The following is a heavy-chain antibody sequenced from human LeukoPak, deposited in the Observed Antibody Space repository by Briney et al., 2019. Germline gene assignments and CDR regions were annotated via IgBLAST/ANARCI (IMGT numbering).Heavy chain of an antibody. Sequence: ASVKVSCKASGYTFTRYDISWVRQAPGQGLQWLGWISAYNGNTNYAQKFRDRVTISTDTSTGKASLDVRSLTSDDTAVYYCARDHSNWKYAPYFWGEGTLVIVSS. V-gene: IGHV1-18*01. D-gene: IGHD1-7*01. CDR2: ISAYNGNT. CDR1: GYTFTRYD. J-gene: IGHJ4*02. CDR3: ARDHSNWKYAPYF.